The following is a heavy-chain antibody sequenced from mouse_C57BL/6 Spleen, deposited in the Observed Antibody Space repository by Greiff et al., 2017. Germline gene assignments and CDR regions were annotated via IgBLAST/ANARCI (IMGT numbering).Heavy chain of an antibody. CDR3: VSAIYYGNSYYAMDY. J-gene: IGHJ4*01. CDR1: GFSFNTYA. D-gene: IGHD2-1*01. Sequence: EVQLVESGGGLVQPKGSLKLSCAASGFSFNTYAMNWVRQAPGKGLEWVARIRSKSNNYATYYADSVKDRFTISRDDSESMLYLKMNNLKTEDTAMDYCVSAIYYGNSYYAMDYWGQGTSVTVSS. CDR2: IRSKSNNYAT. V-gene: IGHV10-1*01.